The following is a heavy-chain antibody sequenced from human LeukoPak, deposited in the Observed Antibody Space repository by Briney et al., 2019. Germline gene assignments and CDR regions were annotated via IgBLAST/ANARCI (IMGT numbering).Heavy chain of an antibody. V-gene: IGHV3-15*01. Sequence: PGGSLRLSCAASGFTFSNAWMSWVRQAPGKGLEWVGRIKSKTDGGTTDYAAPVKGRFTISRDDSKNTLYLQMNSLKTEDTAVYYCTTDSRGDLWGAYDYWGQGTLVTVSS. J-gene: IGHJ4*02. CDR2: IKSKTDGGTT. D-gene: IGHD4-17*01. CDR3: TTDSRGDLWGAYDY. CDR1: GFTFSNAW.